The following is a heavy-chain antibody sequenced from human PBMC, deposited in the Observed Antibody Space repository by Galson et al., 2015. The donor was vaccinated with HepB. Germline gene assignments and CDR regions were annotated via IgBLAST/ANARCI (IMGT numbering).Heavy chain of an antibody. CDR1: GFTFSSYW. V-gene: IGHV3-7*03. CDR3: ARVDHSYRYYYYYGMDV. CDR2: IKQDGSDK. J-gene: IGHJ6*02. Sequence: SLRLSCAAFGFTFSSYWMSWVRQAPGKGLEWVANIKQDGSDKYYVDSVKGRFTISRDNARNSLYLQMHSLRAEDTAVYYCARVDHSYRYYYYYGMDVWGQGTTVTVSS. D-gene: IGHD5-18*01.